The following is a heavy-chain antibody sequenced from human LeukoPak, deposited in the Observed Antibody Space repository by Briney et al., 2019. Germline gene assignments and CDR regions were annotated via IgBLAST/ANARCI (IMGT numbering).Heavy chain of an antibody. J-gene: IGHJ4*02. D-gene: IGHD3-10*01. CDR2: ISSSSSYI. CDR1: GFTFSSYS. Sequence: GGSLRLSCAASGFTFSSYSMNWVRQAPGKGLEWVSSISSSSSYIYYADSVKGRFTISRENAKTSLYLKMNSLRAEDTAVYYCASQYGSGSYPLDYWGQGTLVTVSS. V-gene: IGHV3-21*01. CDR3: ASQYGSGSYPLDY.